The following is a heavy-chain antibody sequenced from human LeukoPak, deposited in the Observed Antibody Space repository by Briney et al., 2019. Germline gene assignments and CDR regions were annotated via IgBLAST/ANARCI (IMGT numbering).Heavy chain of an antibody. D-gene: IGHD3-3*01. CDR1: GFTFSGYW. Sequence: GGSLRLSCAASGFTFSGYWMHWVRQAPGKGLVWVSRINSDGSSTTYADSVKGRFTISRDNAKNTLYLQMNSLRAEDTAVYYCARVEPIRLLVDYWGQGTLVTVSS. CDR2: INSDGSST. CDR3: ARVEPIRLLVDY. J-gene: IGHJ4*02. V-gene: IGHV3-74*01.